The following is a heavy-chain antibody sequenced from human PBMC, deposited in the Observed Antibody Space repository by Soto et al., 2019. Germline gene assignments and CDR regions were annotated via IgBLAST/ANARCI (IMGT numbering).Heavy chain of an antibody. V-gene: IGHV4-34*01. D-gene: IGHD3-3*01. J-gene: IGHJ5*02. CDR1: GGSVNGYY. CDR2: TNHTGGT. Sequence: SETLSLTCAVYGGSVNGYYWNWIRQPPGKGLEWIGETNHTGGTHYNPSLKCRVTMSVDTSKNQFSLRLSSVTAADTAIYYCATRITVFGLLIPPFDPWGQGTQVTVSS. CDR3: ATRITVFGLLIPPFDP.